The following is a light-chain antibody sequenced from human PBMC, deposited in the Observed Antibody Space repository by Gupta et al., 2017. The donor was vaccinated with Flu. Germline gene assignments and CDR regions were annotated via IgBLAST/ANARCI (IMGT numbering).Light chain of an antibody. J-gene: IGLJ1*01. CDR3: SSYTSTSTPYV. CDR1: SSDVGGYNY. Sequence: SALTQPASVGGSPRPSTTISCTGTSSDVGGYNYVSWYQQHPGKAPKLMIYEVSNRPSGVSNRFSGSKSGNTASLTISGLLAEDEADYYCSSYTSTSTPYVFGTGTKVTVL. CDR2: EVS. V-gene: IGLV2-14*01.